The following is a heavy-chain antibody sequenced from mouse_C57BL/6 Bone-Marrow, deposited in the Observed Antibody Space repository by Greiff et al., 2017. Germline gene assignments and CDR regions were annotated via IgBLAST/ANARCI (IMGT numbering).Heavy chain of an antibody. Sequence: QVQLQQPGTELVKPGASVKLSCKASGYTFTSYWMHWVKQRPGQGLGWIGNINPSNGGTNYNENFKSKATLTVDKSSSTAYMQLSSLTSEDSAVYYCARAGYLLWCLWGQSTTLTVSS. D-gene: IGHD2-13*01. J-gene: IGHJ2*01. V-gene: IGHV1-53*01. CDR1: GYTFTSYW. CDR3: ARAGYLLWCL. CDR2: INPSNGGT.